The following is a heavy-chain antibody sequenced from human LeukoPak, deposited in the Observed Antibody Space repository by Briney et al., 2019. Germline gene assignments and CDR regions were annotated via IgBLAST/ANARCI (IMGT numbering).Heavy chain of an antibody. CDR3: ARGYGRDGHTITPSDY. CDR2: ITSTASDI. D-gene: IGHD5-24*01. V-gene: IGHV3-21*01. CDR1: GFMFSDYS. J-gene: IGHJ4*02. Sequence: PVGSLRLSCAASGFMFSDYSMSCGRQAPGKGQGWGSSITSTASDIYYADSLQGRFTVSRDNAKNSLSLQMNSLRVEDTAFYYCARGYGRDGHTITPSDYWGQGTLVTVSS.